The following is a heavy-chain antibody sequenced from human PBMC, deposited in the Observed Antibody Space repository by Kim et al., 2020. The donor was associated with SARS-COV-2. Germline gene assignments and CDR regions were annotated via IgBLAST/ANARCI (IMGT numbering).Heavy chain of an antibody. J-gene: IGHJ5*01. CDR3: ARNAGGKQWLVLGVRGFDS. V-gene: IGHV4-39*01. Sequence: SETLSLTCTVSGGSITSYSYYWGWIRQPPGKGLEWIGSIYYSGSAYSNPSLNSRVTISVDTSKKQFSLKLTSVTAADTAVYYCARNAGGKQWLVLGVRGFDSWGQGTLVTVSS. CDR2: IYYSGSA. CDR1: GGSITSYSYY. D-gene: IGHD6-19*01.